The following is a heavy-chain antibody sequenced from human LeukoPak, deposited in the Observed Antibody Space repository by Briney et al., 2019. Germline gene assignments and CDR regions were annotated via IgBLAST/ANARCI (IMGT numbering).Heavy chain of an antibody. CDR2: IYYSGST. D-gene: IGHD5-18*01. J-gene: IGHJ4*02. CDR1: GGSISSFY. V-gene: IGHV4-59*01. CDR3: AREGGYSDGLGDY. Sequence: SETLSLTCTVSGGSISSFYWSWMRQPPGKGVEWVGCIYYSGSTKYNPSLKSRVTISVDRSKNQFSLQLSSVTAADTAVYYCAREGGYSDGLGDYWGQGTLDTVSS.